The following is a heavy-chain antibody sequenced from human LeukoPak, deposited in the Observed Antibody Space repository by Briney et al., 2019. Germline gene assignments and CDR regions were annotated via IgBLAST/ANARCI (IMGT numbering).Heavy chain of an antibody. CDR2: IKEDGSEK. CDR3: ARGGSGYYLDF. V-gene: IGHV3-7*01. D-gene: IGHD3-10*01. Sequence: GGSLRLSCAASGFTFSSHWMSWVRQAPGKGLEWVANIKEDGSEKHYVDSVKGRFTIYRDNAGNSLYLQMYSLRAEDTAVYYCARGGSGYYLDFWGRGTLVTVSS. J-gene: IGHJ4*02. CDR1: GFTFSSHW.